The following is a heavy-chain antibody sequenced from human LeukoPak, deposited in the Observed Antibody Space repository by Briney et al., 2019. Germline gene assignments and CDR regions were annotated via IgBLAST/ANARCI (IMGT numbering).Heavy chain of an antibody. J-gene: IGHJ4*02. CDR1: GFTFSSYA. V-gene: IGHV3-23*01. D-gene: IGHD4-17*01. CDR2: ISPSGSTT. CDR3: TRVAYGDYPDLDY. Sequence: GGSLRLSCAASGFTFSSYAMTWVRQAPGKGLEWVSSISPSGSTTYYADSVKGRFTISRDNSKNTLYLQMNSLKTEDTAVYYCTRVAYGDYPDLDYWGQGTLVTVSS.